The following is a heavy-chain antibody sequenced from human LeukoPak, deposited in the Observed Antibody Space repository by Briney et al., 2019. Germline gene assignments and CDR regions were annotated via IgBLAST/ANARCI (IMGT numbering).Heavy chain of an antibody. Sequence: SETLSLTCTVSGGCISSYYWSWIRQPPGRGLEWIGYIYYSGSTNYNPSLKSRVAISVDTSKNQFSLKLSSVTAADTAVYYCGRSLQIGAVGKLYYGMDVWGQGTTVTVSS. CDR1: GGCISSYY. J-gene: IGHJ6*02. D-gene: IGHD6-13*01. CDR2: IYYSGST. V-gene: IGHV4-59*01. CDR3: GRSLQIGAVGKLYYGMDV.